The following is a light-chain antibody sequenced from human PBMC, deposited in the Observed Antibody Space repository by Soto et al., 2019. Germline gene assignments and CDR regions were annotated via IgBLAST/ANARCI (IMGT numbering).Light chain of an antibody. V-gene: IGKV3-11*01. Sequence: EIVLTQSPATLSLSPVERAKLSFSASQSVSSYLAWYQQKPGQAPRLLIYDASNRATGIPARFSGSGSGTDFTLTISSLEPEDFAVYYCQQRSNWPPVTCGGGTKGDIK. J-gene: IGKJ4*01. CDR2: DAS. CDR3: QQRSNWPPVT. CDR1: QSVSSY.